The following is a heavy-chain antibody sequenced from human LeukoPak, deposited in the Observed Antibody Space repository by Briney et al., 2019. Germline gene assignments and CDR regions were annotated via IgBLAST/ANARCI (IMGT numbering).Heavy chain of an antibody. CDR3: ARDGTSTDDY. CDR2: IIGNNDNP. J-gene: IGHJ4*02. V-gene: IGHV1-18*01. CDR1: GYAFSYSG. Sequence: ASVKLLCKASGYAFSYSGTICARGAPPQAVVWMGWIIGNNDNPNYGQKFQGRLTVTTDSSTSTAYMELRNLRSDVTAVYYCARDGTSTDDYWGQGTLVAVSS. D-gene: IGHD2-2*01.